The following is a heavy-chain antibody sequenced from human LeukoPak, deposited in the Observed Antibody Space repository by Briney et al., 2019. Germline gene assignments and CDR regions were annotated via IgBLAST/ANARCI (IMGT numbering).Heavy chain of an antibody. Sequence: GGSLRLSCAASGFTVSSNYMSWVRQAPGKGLEWVSVIYSGGSTYYADSVKGRFTISRENSKNTLYLQIDSQIGEDTAVYYCARDSMWYDPPDYWGQGTLVTVSS. CDR1: GFTVSSNY. J-gene: IGHJ4*02. CDR3: ARDSMWYDPPDY. CDR2: IYSGGST. V-gene: IGHV3-66*01. D-gene: IGHD1-14*01.